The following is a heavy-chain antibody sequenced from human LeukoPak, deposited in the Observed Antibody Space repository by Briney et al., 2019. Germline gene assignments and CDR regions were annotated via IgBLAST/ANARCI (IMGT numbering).Heavy chain of an antibody. D-gene: IGHD3-22*01. CDR2: ISSSSSYI. Sequence: GGSLRLSCAASGFTFSSYSMNWVLQAPGKGLEWVSSISSSSSYIYYADSVKGRFTLSRDNAKNSLYLQMNSLRAEDTAVYYCASLSKWLRDVWGKGTTVTVSS. V-gene: IGHV3-21*01. CDR3: ASLSKWLRDV. J-gene: IGHJ6*04. CDR1: GFTFSSYS.